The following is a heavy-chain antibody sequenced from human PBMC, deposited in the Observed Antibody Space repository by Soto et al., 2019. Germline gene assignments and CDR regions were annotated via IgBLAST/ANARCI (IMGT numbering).Heavy chain of an antibody. V-gene: IGHV4-34*01. D-gene: IGHD1-7*01. Sequence: SETLSLTCAVYGGSFSGYYWSWIRQPPGKGLEWIGEINHSGSTNYNPSLKSRVTISVDTSKNQFSLKLSSVTAADTAVYYCARLVGYHPVITGTTWYFDYWGQGTLVTVSS. CDR1: GGSFSGYY. J-gene: IGHJ4*02. CDR2: INHSGST. CDR3: ARLVGYHPVITGTTWYFDY.